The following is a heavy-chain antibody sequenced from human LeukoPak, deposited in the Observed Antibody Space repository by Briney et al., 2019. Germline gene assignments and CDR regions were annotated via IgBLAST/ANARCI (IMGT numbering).Heavy chain of an antibody. J-gene: IGHJ6*03. CDR3: AKAPDWFFYYMDV. V-gene: IGHV3-30*02. CDR1: GFTFSSYG. CDR2: IRYDGSNK. Sequence: PGGSLRLSCAASGFTFSSYGMHWVRQAPGKGLEWVAFIRYDGSNKYYADSVKGRFTISRDNSKNTLYLQMNSLRAEDTAVYYCAKAPDWFFYYMDVWGKGTTVTISS. D-gene: IGHD3-9*01.